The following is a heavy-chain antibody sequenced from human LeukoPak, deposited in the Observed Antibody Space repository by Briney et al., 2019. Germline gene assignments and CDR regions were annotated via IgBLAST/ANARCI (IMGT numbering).Heavy chain of an antibody. J-gene: IGHJ4*02. Sequence: SETLSLTCTVSGGXISSYYCSWIRQPPGKGLEWLGYIYYSGSTNYNPSLKSRVTISVDTSKNQFSLKLSSVTAADTAVYYCATSLSSIAARPYYWGQGTLVTVSS. CDR3: ATSLSSIAARPYY. V-gene: IGHV4-59*01. CDR2: IYYSGST. D-gene: IGHD6-6*01. CDR1: GGXISSYY.